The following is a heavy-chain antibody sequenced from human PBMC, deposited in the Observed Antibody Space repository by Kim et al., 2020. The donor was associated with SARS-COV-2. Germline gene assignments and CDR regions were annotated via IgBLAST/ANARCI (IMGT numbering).Heavy chain of an antibody. CDR1: GYTFTSYA. Sequence: ASVKVSCKASGYTFTSYAMHWVRQAPGQRLEWMGWINAGNGNTKYSQKFQGRVTITRDTSASTAYMELSSLRSEDTAVYYCASRGGSGSYYNDYYYYYGMDVWGQGTTVTVSS. CDR3: ASRGGSGSYYNDYYYYYGMDV. D-gene: IGHD3-10*01. J-gene: IGHJ6*02. CDR2: INAGNGNT. V-gene: IGHV1-3*01.